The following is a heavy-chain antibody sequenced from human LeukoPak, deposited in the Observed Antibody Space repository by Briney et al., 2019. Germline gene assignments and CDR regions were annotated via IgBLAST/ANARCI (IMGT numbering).Heavy chain of an antibody. V-gene: IGHV1-69*13. CDR3: ARVSVVDTYYYYYGMDV. CDR1: GGTFSSYA. Sequence: GASVKVSCKASGGTFSSYAISWMRQAPGQGLEWMGGIIPIFGTANYAQKFQGRVTITADESTSTAYMELSSLRSEDTAVYYCARVSVVDTYYYYYGMDVWGQGTTVTVSS. D-gene: IGHD5-18*01. CDR2: IIPIFGTA. J-gene: IGHJ6*02.